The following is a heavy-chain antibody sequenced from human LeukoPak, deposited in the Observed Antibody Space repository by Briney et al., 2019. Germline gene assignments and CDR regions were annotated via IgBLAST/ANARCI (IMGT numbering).Heavy chain of an antibody. Sequence: SETLSLTCTVSGGSISSSSYYWGWIRQPPGKGLEWIGYIYYSGSTNYNPSLKSRVTISVDMSKNQFSLKLSFVTAADTAVYYCASQRGVTTPGVVDYWGQGILVTVSS. CDR1: GGSISSSSYY. CDR3: ASQRGVTTPGVVDY. CDR2: IYYSGST. J-gene: IGHJ4*02. V-gene: IGHV4-61*05. D-gene: IGHD4-17*01.